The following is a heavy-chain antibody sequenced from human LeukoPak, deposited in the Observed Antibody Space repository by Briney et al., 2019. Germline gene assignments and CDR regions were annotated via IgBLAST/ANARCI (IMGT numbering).Heavy chain of an antibody. Sequence: GGSLRLSCAASGFTFSSYAMHWVRQAPGKGLEWVAVISYDGSNKYYADSVKGRFTISRDNSKNTLYLQMNSLRAEDTAVYYCAKDTGVGQTEYYFDYWGQGTLVTVSS. V-gene: IGHV3-30-3*01. J-gene: IGHJ4*02. CDR2: ISYDGSNK. CDR1: GFTFSSYA. D-gene: IGHD1-26*01. CDR3: AKDTGVGQTEYYFDY.